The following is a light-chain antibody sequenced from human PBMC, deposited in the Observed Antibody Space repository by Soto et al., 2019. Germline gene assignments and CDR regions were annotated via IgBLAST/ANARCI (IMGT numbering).Light chain of an antibody. Sequence: QAVVTQEPSLTVSPGGTVTLTCGSSTGAVTSGHYPYWFQQKPGQAPRTLIYDTSNKHSWTPARFSGSLLGGKAALTLSGAPPEDGPEYYRLLPYSGARPVVFAGGTKLPAL. J-gene: IGLJ2*01. V-gene: IGLV7-46*01. CDR2: DTS. CDR3: LLPYSGARPVV. CDR1: TGAVTSGHY.